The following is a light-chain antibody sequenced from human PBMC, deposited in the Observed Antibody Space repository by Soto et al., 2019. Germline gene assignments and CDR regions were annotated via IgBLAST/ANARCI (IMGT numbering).Light chain of an antibody. CDR3: AQALQTVT. V-gene: IGKV2-28*01. CDR1: HILLHNNGYNY. J-gene: IGKJ4*01. CDR2: WGS. Sequence: DIVMRQSPLSLPVTPVEPASISFISNHILLHNNGYNYLDCYIQKPGQSPQLRIYWGSTRASGVPDRFSGSGSGTDFTLKISTVEAEDVGVYYCAQALQTVTFGGGTKVDI.